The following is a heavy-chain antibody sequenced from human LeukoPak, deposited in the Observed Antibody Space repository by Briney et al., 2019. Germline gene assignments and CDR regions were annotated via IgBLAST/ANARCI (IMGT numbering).Heavy chain of an antibody. J-gene: IGHJ5*02. D-gene: IGHD3-10*01. V-gene: IGHV4-30-2*01. CDR2: IYHSGST. Sequence: SQTLSLTCAVSGGSISSGGYSWSWIRQPPGKGLEWIGYIYHSGSTYYNPSLKSRVTISVDRSKNQFSLKLSSVTAADTAVYYCASYGSGRYYYGFDPWGRGTLVTVSS. CDR1: GGSISSGGYS. CDR3: ASYGSGRYYYGFDP.